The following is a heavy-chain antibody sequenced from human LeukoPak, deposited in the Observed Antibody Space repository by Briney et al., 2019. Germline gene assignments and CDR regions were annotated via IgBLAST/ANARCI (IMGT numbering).Heavy chain of an antibody. D-gene: IGHD1-26*01. CDR3: ARGESWSSLFDY. CDR1: GGTFGSYA. CDR2: IIPIFGTA. V-gene: IGHV1-69*05. J-gene: IGHJ4*02. Sequence: ASVKVSCKASGGTFGSYAISWVRQAPGQGLEWMGRIIPIFGTANYAQKFQGRVTITTDESTSTAYMELSSLRSEDTAVYYCARGESWSSLFDYWGQGTLVTVSS.